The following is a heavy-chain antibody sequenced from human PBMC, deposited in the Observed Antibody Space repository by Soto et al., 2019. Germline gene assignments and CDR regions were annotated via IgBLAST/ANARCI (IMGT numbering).Heavy chain of an antibody. V-gene: IGHV1-69*01. CDR3: ARDLRVPPSYGMDV. J-gene: IGHJ6*02. CDR1: GGTFSSYA. D-gene: IGHD3-10*01. Sequence: QVQLVQSGAEVKKPGSSVKVSCKASGGTFSSYAISWVRQAPGQGLERMGGIIPIFGTANYAQKFQGRVTITADESTSTAYMELSSLRSEDTAVYYCARDLRVPPSYGMDVWGQGTTVTVSS. CDR2: IIPIFGTA.